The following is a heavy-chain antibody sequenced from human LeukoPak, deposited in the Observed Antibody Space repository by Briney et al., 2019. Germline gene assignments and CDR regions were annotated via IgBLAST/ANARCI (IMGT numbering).Heavy chain of an antibody. CDR1: GFTLSTYW. J-gene: IGHJ4*02. D-gene: IGHD3-16*01. CDR2: INPDGSGK. Sequence: GGSLRLSCEASGFTLSTYWMNWVRQVPGKGLDWVANINPDGSGKRYVDSVKGRFTIARDNADNSLSLQMNSLRAEDTAVYYCSSWGAGGNSWGQGTLVTVSS. CDR3: SSWGAGGNS. V-gene: IGHV3-7*01.